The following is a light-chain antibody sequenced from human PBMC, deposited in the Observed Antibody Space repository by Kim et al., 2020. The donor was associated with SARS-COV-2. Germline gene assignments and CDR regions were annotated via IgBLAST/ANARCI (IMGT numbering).Light chain of an antibody. CDR2: RAS. Sequence: SYELTQPLSVSVALGQTARITCGGNNIGSKNVHWYQQKPGQAPVLVIYRASNRPSGIPERFSGSNSGNTATLTISRAQAGDEADYYCQVWDSSTGVFGGG. J-gene: IGLJ3*02. CDR3: QVWDSSTGV. CDR1: NIGSKN. V-gene: IGLV3-9*01.